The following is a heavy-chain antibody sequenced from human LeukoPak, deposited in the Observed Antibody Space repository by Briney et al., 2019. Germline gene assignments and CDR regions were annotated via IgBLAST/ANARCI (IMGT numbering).Heavy chain of an antibody. V-gene: IGHV3-30-3*01. Sequence: GGSLRLSCAASGFTFSSYAMHWVRQAPGKGLEWVAVISYGGSNKYYADSVKGRFTISRDNSKNTLYLQMNSLRAEDTAVYYCAREWSTTDAFDIWGQGTMVTVSS. CDR3: AREWSTTDAFDI. J-gene: IGHJ3*02. D-gene: IGHD4-17*01. CDR1: GFTFSSYA. CDR2: ISYGGSNK.